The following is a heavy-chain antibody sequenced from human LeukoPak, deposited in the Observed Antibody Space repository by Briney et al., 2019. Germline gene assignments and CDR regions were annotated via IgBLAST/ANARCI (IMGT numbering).Heavy chain of an antibody. D-gene: IGHD3-10*01. CDR2: INGDGTTT. Sequence: GGSLRLSCAASGFTFSTFWMHWVRQAPGKGLVWVSRINGDGTTTNYADSVKGRFTISRDNAKNILYLQMNSLRAEDTAVYYCGQSSPVLLWSWGQGTLVTVSS. V-gene: IGHV3-74*01. CDR3: GQSSPVLLWS. CDR1: GFTFSTFW. J-gene: IGHJ5*02.